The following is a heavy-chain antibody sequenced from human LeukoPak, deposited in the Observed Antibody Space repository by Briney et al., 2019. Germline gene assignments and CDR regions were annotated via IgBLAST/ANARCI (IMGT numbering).Heavy chain of an antibody. J-gene: IGHJ6*04. CDR3: AGGSSMNV. Sequence: PGGSLRLSCAVFEFPFSDSWMYWVRQAPGKGLEGVANIKKDGSGISYVDSVQGRFIISRDNAKNSLYLQMNSLRVEDTAVYFCAGGSSMNVWGKGTAVTVSS. V-gene: IGHV3-7*03. CDR1: EFPFSDSW. CDR2: IKKDGSGI. D-gene: IGHD1-26*01.